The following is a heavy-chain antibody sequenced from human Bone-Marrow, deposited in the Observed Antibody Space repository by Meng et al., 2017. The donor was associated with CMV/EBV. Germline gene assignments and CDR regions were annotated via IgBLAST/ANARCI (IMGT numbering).Heavy chain of an antibody. D-gene: IGHD2-15*01. Sequence: SETLSRTCTVSGYSISSYYWSWIRQPPGKGLEWIGYIYYSGSTNYNPSLKSRVTISVDTSKNQFSLKLSPVTAADTAVYYCARELSDRGDDAFDIWGQGTMVTVSS. CDR2: IYYSGST. V-gene: IGHV4-59*01. CDR3: ARELSDRGDDAFDI. CDR1: GYSISSYY. J-gene: IGHJ3*02.